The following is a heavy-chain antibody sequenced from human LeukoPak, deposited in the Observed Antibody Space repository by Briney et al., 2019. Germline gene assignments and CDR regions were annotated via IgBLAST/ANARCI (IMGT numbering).Heavy chain of an antibody. V-gene: IGHV4-59*01. Sequence: SETLSLTCTVSGGSISSYYWSWIRQPPGKGLEWIGYIYYSGSTNYNPSLKSRVTISVDTSKNQFSLKLSSVTAADTAVYYCARTGIMITFGGVLRDMYNWFDPWGQGTLVTVSS. CDR1: GGSISSYY. CDR2: IYYSGST. J-gene: IGHJ5*02. D-gene: IGHD3-16*01. CDR3: ARTGIMITFGGVLRDMYNWFDP.